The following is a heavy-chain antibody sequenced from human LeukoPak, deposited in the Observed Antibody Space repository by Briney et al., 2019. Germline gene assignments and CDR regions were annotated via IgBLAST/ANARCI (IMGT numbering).Heavy chain of an antibody. Sequence: GGSLRLSCAASGFTFSSYGMSWVRQAPGKGLEWVSDINWNGGSTGYADSVKGRFTISRDNAKNSLYLQMNSLRAEDTALYYCARDCGGDCFVSDAFDIWGQGTMVTVSS. CDR1: GFTFSSYG. CDR2: INWNGGST. D-gene: IGHD2-21*02. V-gene: IGHV3-20*04. CDR3: ARDCGGDCFVSDAFDI. J-gene: IGHJ3*02.